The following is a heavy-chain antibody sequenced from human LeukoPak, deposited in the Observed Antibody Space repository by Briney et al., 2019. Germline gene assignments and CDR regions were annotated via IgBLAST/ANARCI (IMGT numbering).Heavy chain of an antibody. J-gene: IGHJ5*02. D-gene: IGHD2-15*01. V-gene: IGHV1-8*01. CDR1: GYTFTSYD. CDR2: MNPNSGNT. CDR3: ARVHKRYCSGGSCYSGFDP. Sequence: ASVKVSCKASGYTFTSYDINWVRQATGQGLEWMGWMNPNSGNTGYAQKFQGRVTMTRNTSISTAYMELSSLRSEDTAVYYCARVHKRYCSGGSCYSGFDPWGQGTLVTVSS.